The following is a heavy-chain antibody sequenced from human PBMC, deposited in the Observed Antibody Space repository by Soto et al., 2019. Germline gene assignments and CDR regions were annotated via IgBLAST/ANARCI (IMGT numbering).Heavy chain of an antibody. CDR3: GRGSRSRYYNDTSASNYFGP. Sequence: SETLSLTCAVFNGSISGYYWGWIRQPPGKGPEWIGESTHGGTTNYNPSLRSRLTISVDTSKNQFSRGLSSMTTADPAVCYCGRGSRSRYYNDTSASNYFGPWGQGTLVTVSS. CDR2: STHGGTT. V-gene: IGHV4-34*01. CDR1: NGSISGYY. D-gene: IGHD3-22*01. J-gene: IGHJ5*02.